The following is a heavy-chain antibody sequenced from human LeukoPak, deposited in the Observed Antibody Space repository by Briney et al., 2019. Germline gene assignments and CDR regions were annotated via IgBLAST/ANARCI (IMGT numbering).Heavy chain of an antibody. J-gene: IGHJ4*01. V-gene: IGHV4-4*02. CDR2: VHLDGRT. Sequence: WETLALTCGVSGGSISSTNWWTWVRQPPGKGLEWIGEVHLDGRTNYNPSLECRLTMSVDFSENHISLKLTSVTAADTAVYYCAREGGFYRPLDFSGQGTLVTVSS. CDR1: GGSISSTNW. CDR3: AREGGFYRPLDF. D-gene: IGHD3-3*01.